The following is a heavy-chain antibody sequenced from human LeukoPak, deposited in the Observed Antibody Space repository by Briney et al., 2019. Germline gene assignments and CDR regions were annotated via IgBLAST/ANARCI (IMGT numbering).Heavy chain of an antibody. J-gene: IGHJ4*02. Sequence: SETLSLTCTVSGGSISIYYWTWIRQPPGKGLEWIGYIYYSGSTNYNPSLKSRVTISVDTSKNQFSLKLSSVTAADTAVYYCARRPSGSRNSRTFDYWGQGTLVTVSS. CDR1: GGSISIYY. CDR2: IYYSGST. D-gene: IGHD1-26*01. V-gene: IGHV4-59*08. CDR3: ARRPSGSRNSRTFDY.